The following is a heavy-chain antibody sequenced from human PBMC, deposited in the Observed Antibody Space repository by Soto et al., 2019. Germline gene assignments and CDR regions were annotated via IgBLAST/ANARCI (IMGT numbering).Heavy chain of an antibody. V-gene: IGHV1-46*01. D-gene: IGHD7-27*01. J-gene: IGHJ4*02. CDR3: ARDLTSGDY. CDR2: INPSGGST. Sequence: ASVKVSCKASGYTFTSYYMHWVRQAPGQGLEWMGIINPSGGSTNYAQKFQGRVTLARDTFTNTVYMELSSLRSEDTAIYYCARDLTSGDYWGQGTLVTVSS. CDR1: GYTFTSYY.